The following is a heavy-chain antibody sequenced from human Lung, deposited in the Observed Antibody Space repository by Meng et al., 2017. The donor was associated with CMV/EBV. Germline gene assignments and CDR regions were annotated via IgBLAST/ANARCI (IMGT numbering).Heavy chain of an antibody. CDR1: GYTFTGYF. Sequence: ASVKVSCKASGYTFTGYFIHWVRQAPGQGLEWMGWINPNSGGTNYAQKFQGRFTMTRDTSITTAYLELSRLRSDDTAIYYCARGSVAGTAVEWFDPWGQGXLVTVSS. V-gene: IGHV1-2*02. CDR2: INPNSGGT. CDR3: ARGSVAGTAVEWFDP. J-gene: IGHJ5*02. D-gene: IGHD6-19*01.